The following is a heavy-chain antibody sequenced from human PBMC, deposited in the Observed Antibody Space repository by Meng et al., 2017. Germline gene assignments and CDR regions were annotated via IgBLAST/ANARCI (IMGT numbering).Heavy chain of an antibody. Sequence: ASVKVSCKASGYTFTSYYMHWVRQAPGQGLEWMGIINPSGGSTSYAQKFQGRVTMTRDTSTSTVYMELSSLRSEDTAVYYCAREGVVVAAWSSLHVESWFDPWGQGTLVTVSS. J-gene: IGHJ5*02. CDR2: INPSGGST. CDR1: GYTFTSYY. V-gene: IGHV1-46*01. CDR3: AREGVVVAAWSSLHVESWFDP. D-gene: IGHD2-15*01.